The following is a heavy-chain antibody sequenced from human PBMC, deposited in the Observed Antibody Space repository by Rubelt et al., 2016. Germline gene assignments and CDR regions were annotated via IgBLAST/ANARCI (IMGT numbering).Heavy chain of an antibody. Sequence: QLQLQDSGPGLVKPSETLSLTCTVSGGSISSSSYYWGWIRQPPGKGLEWIGYIYYSGSTNYNPSLTRRVTISVDTSKNQFSLKLSSVTAAETAVYDCARLPGIAAAVDYWGQGTLVTVST. CDR3: ARLPGIAAAVDY. CDR1: GGSISSSSYY. CDR2: IYYSGST. V-gene: IGHV4-61*05. D-gene: IGHD6-13*01. J-gene: IGHJ4*02.